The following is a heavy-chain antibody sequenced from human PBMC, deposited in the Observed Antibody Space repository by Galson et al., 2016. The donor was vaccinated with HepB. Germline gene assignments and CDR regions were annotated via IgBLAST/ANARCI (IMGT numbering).Heavy chain of an antibody. CDR3: ARARVGDYDVFDV. Sequence: SVKVSCKASGYTFTSYGINWVRQAPGQGLESMGWISVYNGNTKYAQNRQGRVTMTTDTSTTTAYMELRSLRSDDTAVYYCARARVGDYDVFDVWGQGTMVTVSS. D-gene: IGHD4-17*01. CDR2: ISVYNGNT. CDR1: GYTFTSYG. V-gene: IGHV1-18*01. J-gene: IGHJ3*01.